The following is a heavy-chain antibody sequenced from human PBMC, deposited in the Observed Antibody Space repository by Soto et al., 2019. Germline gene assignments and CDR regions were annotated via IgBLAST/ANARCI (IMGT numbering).Heavy chain of an antibody. D-gene: IGHD5-18*01. Sequence: QVQLVQSGAEVREPGASVKVSCKASGYTFTNYGVSWVRQAPGQGLEWMGWIGGYKGNTKYAQKLQGRVNLTTDTSTSTAYMELRSLRSDDTAVYYCAPHTLDTGMPSGYWGEGTLVTVSS. V-gene: IGHV1-18*01. J-gene: IGHJ4*02. CDR2: IGGYKGNT. CDR3: APHTLDTGMPSGY. CDR1: GYTFTNYG.